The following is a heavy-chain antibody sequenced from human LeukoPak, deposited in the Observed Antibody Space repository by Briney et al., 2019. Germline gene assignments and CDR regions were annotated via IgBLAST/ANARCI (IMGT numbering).Heavy chain of an antibody. J-gene: IGHJ3*02. CDR2: VKHSGST. CDR1: GGSFSDYY. D-gene: IGHD7-27*01. CDR3: AREILGRSPVPDAFDI. Sequence: SETLSLTCAVSGGSFSDYYWSWIRQPPGKGLEWIGEVKHSGSTSYTPSLKSRVTISVDTSKNQFSLKLSSVTAADTAVYYCAREILGRSPVPDAFDIWGQGTMVTVSS. V-gene: IGHV4-34*01.